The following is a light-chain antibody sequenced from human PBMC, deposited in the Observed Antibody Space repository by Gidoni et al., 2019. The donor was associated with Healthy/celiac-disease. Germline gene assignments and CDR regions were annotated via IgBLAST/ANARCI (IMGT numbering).Light chain of an antibody. J-gene: IGKJ5*01. CDR3: KQYYSTPIT. CDR1: QRVLYSSHNKNY. CDR2: WAS. Sequence: DIVMTQSPDSLAVSLCERDTINCKSSQRVLYSSHNKNYLAWYKQKPGQPPKLRIYWASTRESGVHDRFSGSGSGKDFTLTISSLQAEDVAVYYCKQYYSTPITFGQGTRLEIK. V-gene: IGKV4-1*01.